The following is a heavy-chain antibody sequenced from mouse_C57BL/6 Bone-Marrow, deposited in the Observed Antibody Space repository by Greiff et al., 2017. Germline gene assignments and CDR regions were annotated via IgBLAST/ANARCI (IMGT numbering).Heavy chain of an antibody. Sequence: EVKLVESGPVLVKPGASVKMSCKASGYTFTDYYMNWVKQSHGKSLEWIGVINPYNGGTSYNQKFKGKATLTVDKSSSTAYMELNSLTSEDSAVYYCARIEGNYDAFAYWGQGTLVTVSA. V-gene: IGHV1-19*01. D-gene: IGHD2-4*01. J-gene: IGHJ3*01. CDR3: ARIEGNYDAFAY. CDR1: GYTFTDYY. CDR2: INPYNGGT.